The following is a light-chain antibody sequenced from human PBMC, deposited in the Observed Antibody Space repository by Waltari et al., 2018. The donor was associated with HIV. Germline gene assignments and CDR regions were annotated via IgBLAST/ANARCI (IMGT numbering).Light chain of an antibody. CDR2: KAS. CDR1: QRISSW. V-gene: IGKV1-5*03. Sequence: DIQMTQSPSTLSASVGYRVTITCRASQRISSWLAWYQQKPGKAPKLLIYKASSLESGVPSRFSGSGSGTEFTLTISSLQPDDFATYYCQQYNSYWWTFGQGTKVEIK. CDR3: QQYNSYWWT. J-gene: IGKJ1*01.